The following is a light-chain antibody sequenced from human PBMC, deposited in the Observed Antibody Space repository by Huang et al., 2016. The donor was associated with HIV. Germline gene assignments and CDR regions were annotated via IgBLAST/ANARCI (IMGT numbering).Light chain of an antibody. CDR2: DAS. J-gene: IGKJ4*01. Sequence: DIQMTQSPSSLSASVGDRVTITCRASQDIRSNLAWFQQTPGKAPKSLIYDASTLQSGVPSKFSGNGYWTDFTLTISSLQPEDIATYYCQQSNTFPLTFGGGTKVEI. CDR1: QDIRSN. V-gene: IGKV1-16*02. CDR3: QQSNTFPLT.